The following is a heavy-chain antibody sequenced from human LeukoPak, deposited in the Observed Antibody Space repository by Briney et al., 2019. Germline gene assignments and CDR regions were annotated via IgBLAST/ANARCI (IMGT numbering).Heavy chain of an antibody. V-gene: IGHV1-18*01. J-gene: IGHJ6*03. CDR1: GNTNNKFG. CDR2: ISSDNGIP. Sequence: ASVKVSFKASGNTNNKFGVTWVRQAPGQGLEWIGWISSDNGIPRYADKFQGRVTITSDKSTTTAYMEMRSLRSDDTAVYLCANVAKGRFFFYYMDVWGKGPTVTVSS. CDR3: ANVAKGRFFFYYMDV.